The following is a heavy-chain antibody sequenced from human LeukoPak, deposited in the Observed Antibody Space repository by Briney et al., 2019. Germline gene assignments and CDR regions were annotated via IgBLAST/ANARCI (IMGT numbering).Heavy chain of an antibody. CDR1: GGSISSGGYS. J-gene: IGHJ5*02. Sequence: SETLSLTCAVSGGSISSGGYSWSWIQQPPGTGLEWIGYIYHSGSTYYNPSLKSRVTISVDRSKNQFSLKLSSVTAADTAVYYCARAKVGATRYNWFDPWGQGTLVTVSS. CDR3: ARAKVGATRYNWFDP. CDR2: IYHSGST. D-gene: IGHD1-26*01. V-gene: IGHV4-30-2*01.